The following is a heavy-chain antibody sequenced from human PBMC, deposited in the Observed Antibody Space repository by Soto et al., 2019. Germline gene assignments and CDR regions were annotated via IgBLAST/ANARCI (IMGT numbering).Heavy chain of an antibody. CDR3: ARYPNDIAARPLDY. J-gene: IGHJ4*02. Sequence: LSLTSTVSGGSISSSSYYWGWIRQPPGKGLEWIGSIYYSGSTYYNPYLKSRVTISVDTSKNQFSLKLSSVTAADTAVYYCARYPNDIAARPLDYWGQGTLVTVSS. CDR1: GGSISSSSYY. D-gene: IGHD6-6*01. CDR2: IYYSGST. V-gene: IGHV4-39*01.